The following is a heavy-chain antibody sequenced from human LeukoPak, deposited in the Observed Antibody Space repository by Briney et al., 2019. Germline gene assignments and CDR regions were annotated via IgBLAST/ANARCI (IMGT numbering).Heavy chain of an antibody. V-gene: IGHV3-23*01. CDR1: GFTFSSYA. Sequence: GGSLRLSCAASGFTFSSYAMSWVRQAPGKGLEWVSAISSSGGSTYYADPVKGRFTISRDNSKNTLYLQMNSLRAEDTAVYYCATDLTALVDYWGQGTLVTVSS. CDR3: ATDLTALVDY. J-gene: IGHJ4*02. CDR2: ISSSGGST. D-gene: IGHD5-18*01.